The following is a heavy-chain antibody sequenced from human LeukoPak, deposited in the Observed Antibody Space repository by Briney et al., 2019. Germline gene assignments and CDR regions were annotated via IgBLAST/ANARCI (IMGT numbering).Heavy chain of an antibody. CDR2: IYSNSGT. CDR1: GFTVSNNY. CDR3: ARGPPRPRYYYYFYYMDV. Sequence: GGSLRLSCAASGFTVSNNYMSWVRQAPGKGLEWVSIIYSNSGTYYADSVKGRFTISRDNSKNMLYLQMNSLRAEDTAVYYCARGPPRPRYYYYFYYMDVWGKGTTVTVSS. V-gene: IGHV3-53*01. J-gene: IGHJ6*03. D-gene: IGHD1-26*01.